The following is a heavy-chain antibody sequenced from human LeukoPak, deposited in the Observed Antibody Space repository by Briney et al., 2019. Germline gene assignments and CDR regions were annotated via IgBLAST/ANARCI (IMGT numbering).Heavy chain of an antibody. CDR1: GFTFSTYW. Sequence: GGSLRLSCAASGFTFSTYWMGWVRQAPGKGLEWVADIKEDGSDKYSVDSVKGRFTISRDNAKNSLYLQMNSLRAEDTAVYYCARDTSRFFDLWGRGTLVTVSS. CDR2: IKEDGSDK. CDR3: ARDTSRFFDL. J-gene: IGHJ2*01. V-gene: IGHV3-7*01.